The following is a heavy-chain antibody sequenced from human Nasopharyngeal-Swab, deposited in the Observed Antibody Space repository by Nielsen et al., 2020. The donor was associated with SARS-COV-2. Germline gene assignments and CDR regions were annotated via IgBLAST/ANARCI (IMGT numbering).Heavy chain of an antibody. CDR1: GGSISSGDYY. J-gene: IGHJ4*02. CDR2: IYYSGST. CDR3: ARESGDSSISYYFDY. D-gene: IGHD4-17*01. V-gene: IGHV4-30-4*01. Sequence: SETLSLTCTVPGGSISSGDYYWSWIRQPPGKGLEWIGYIYYSGSTYYNPSLKSRVTISVDTSKNQFSLKLSSVTAADTAVYYCARESGDSSISYYFDYWGQGTLVTVSS.